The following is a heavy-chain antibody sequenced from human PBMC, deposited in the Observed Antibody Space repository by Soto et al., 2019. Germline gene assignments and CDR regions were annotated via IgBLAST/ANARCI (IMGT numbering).Heavy chain of an antibody. V-gene: IGHV3-7*03. D-gene: IGHD6-19*01. Sequence: EVQLVESGGGLVQPGGSLRLSCAASGFTFSSYWMSWVRQAPGKGLEWVANIKQDGSEKYYVDSVKGRFTISRDNAKNSLYLQMNSLRAEDTAVYYCARVEIQWLVPNRPLYYFDYWGQGTLVTVSS. CDR1: GFTFSSYW. J-gene: IGHJ4*02. CDR2: IKQDGSEK. CDR3: ARVEIQWLVPNRPLYYFDY.